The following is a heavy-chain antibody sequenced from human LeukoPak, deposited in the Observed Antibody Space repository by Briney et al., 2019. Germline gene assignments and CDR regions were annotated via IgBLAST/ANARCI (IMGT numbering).Heavy chain of an antibody. CDR3: ARDSGAPLGSGWYGWFDP. V-gene: IGHV3-21*01. Sequence: PGGSLRLSCAASGFTFSSYSMNWVRQAPGKGLEWVSSISSSSYIYYADSVKGRFTISRDNAKNSLYLQMNSLRAEDTAVYYCARDSGAPLGSGWYGWFDPWGQGTLVTVSS. CDR2: ISSSSYI. D-gene: IGHD6-19*01. J-gene: IGHJ5*02. CDR1: GFTFSSYS.